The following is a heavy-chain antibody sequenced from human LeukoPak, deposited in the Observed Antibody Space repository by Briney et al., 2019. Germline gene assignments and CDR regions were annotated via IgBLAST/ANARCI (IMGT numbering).Heavy chain of an antibody. V-gene: IGHV3-23*01. CDR3: ANRPVDYYYGMDV. D-gene: IGHD6-19*01. CDR2: ISGSGGST. Sequence: GGSLRLSCAASGFTFSSYAMSWVRQAPGKGLEWVSAISGSGGSTYYADSVKGRFTISRDNSRNTLYLQMNSLRAEDTAVYYCANRPVDYYYGMDVWGQGTTVTVSS. CDR1: GFTFSSYA. J-gene: IGHJ6*02.